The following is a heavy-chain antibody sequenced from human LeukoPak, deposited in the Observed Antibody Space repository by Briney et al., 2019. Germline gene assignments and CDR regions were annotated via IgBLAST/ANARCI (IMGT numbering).Heavy chain of an antibody. CDR3: ARGAWYGGRIDY. D-gene: IGHD4-23*01. V-gene: IGHV1-2*02. Sequence: ASVKVSCKASGYTSTGYYVHWVRQAPGQGLEWMGWINPNSGGTNYAQKFQGRVTMTRDTSISTAYMELSRLRSDDTAVYYCARGAWYGGRIDYWGQGTLVTVSS. CDR2: INPNSGGT. CDR1: GYTSTGYY. J-gene: IGHJ4*02.